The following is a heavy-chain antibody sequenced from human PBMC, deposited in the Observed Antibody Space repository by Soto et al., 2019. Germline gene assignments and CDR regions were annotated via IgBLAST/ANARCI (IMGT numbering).Heavy chain of an antibody. CDR3: ARFSYKGGITCSAP. CDR1: EGSLVSHD. D-gene: IGHD2-2*02. V-gene: IGHV4-59*11. Sequence: VAEGSLVSHDGSRIRKTPGKGLEWIGYIYHMGGTDYNPSIKSRVTISIDKSKNQFSLNLRSVTAADTAVFFCARFSYKGGITCSAPWGHGTPVTVSS. CDR2: IYHMGGT. J-gene: IGHJ5*02.